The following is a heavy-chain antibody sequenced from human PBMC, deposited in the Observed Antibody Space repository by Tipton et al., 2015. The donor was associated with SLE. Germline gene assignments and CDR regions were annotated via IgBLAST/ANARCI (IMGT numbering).Heavy chain of an antibody. CDR3: ARGGAGITMVRGATYYYYYMDV. D-gene: IGHD3-10*01. CDR2: IYTRGST. CDR1: GGSISSGNYY. Sequence: TLSLTCTVSGGSISSGNYYWTRIRQPAGKGLEWIGRIYTRGSTNYNPSLKSRVTMSVDTSKNQFSLQLSSVTAADTAVYYCARGGAGITMVRGATYYYYYMDVWGKGTTVTVSS. J-gene: IGHJ6*03. V-gene: IGHV4-61*02.